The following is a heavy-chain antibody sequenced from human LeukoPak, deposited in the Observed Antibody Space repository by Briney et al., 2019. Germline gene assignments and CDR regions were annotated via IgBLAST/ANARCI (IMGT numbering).Heavy chain of an antibody. Sequence: GGSLRLSCAASGFTFSSYWMNWVRQAPGKGLEWVSSISSSSSYIYYADSVKGRFTISRDNAKNSLYLQMNSLRAEDTAVYYCARAHNWKYGTFDYWGQGTLVTVSS. J-gene: IGHJ4*02. CDR3: ARAHNWKYGTFDY. D-gene: IGHD1-7*01. CDR1: GFTFSSYW. V-gene: IGHV3-21*01. CDR2: ISSSSSYI.